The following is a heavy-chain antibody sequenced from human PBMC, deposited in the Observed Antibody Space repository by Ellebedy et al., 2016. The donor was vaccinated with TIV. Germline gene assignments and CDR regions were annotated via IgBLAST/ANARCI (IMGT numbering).Heavy chain of an antibody. CDR2: INSDGSIT. D-gene: IGHD7-27*01. Sequence: GGSLRLSXAASGFTFTTYWMHWVRRAPGKGLVWVSRINSDGSITTYADSVKGRFTISRDNAKNTLYLQMNSLRADDTAVYYCVAPKTGSHFDYWGQGTLVTVSS. CDR1: GFTFTTYW. J-gene: IGHJ4*02. V-gene: IGHV3-74*01. CDR3: VAPKTGSHFDY.